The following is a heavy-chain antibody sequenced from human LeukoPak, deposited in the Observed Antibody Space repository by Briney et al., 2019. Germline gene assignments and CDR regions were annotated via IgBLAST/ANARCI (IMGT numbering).Heavy chain of an antibody. CDR2: IYSSGSA. J-gene: IGHJ5*02. CDR1: GDSTSGYY. Sequence: PSETQSLTCTVPGDSTSGYYWSWIRQPAEKGLEWIGRIYSSGSANYNPSLKSRVTMSLDTSKKQFYLQMNSVTAADTAIYYCARERSSGLALWGQGALVTVSS. CDR3: ARERSSGLAL. D-gene: IGHD6-19*01. V-gene: IGHV4-4*07.